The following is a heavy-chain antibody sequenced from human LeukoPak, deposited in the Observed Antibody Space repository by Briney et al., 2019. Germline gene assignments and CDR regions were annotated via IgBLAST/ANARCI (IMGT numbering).Heavy chain of an antibody. J-gene: IGHJ4*02. CDR1: GYTFTSYA. Sequence: EASVRVSCKASGYTFTSYAMNWVRQAPGQGLEWMGWINTNTGIPTSAQGFTGRFVFPLDTSVSTAYLQISSLKAEDTAVYYCARDGDDYGDLRLDYWGQGTLVTVSS. CDR2: INTNTGIP. D-gene: IGHD4-17*01. V-gene: IGHV7-4-1*02. CDR3: ARDGDDYGDLRLDY.